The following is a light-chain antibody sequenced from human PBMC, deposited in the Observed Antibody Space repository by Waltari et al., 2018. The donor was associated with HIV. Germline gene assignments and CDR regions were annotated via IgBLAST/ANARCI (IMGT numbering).Light chain of an antibody. Sequence: QSVLTQPPSASGTPGQRVTISCSGSSSNIGRNAVNWSQQLPGTAPKLLIYSNNQRPSGVPDRFSGSKSGTSASLAISGLQSDDEADYYCAAWDDSLNDSYVFGPGTKVTVL. CDR2: SNN. V-gene: IGLV1-44*01. J-gene: IGLJ1*01. CDR3: AAWDDSLNDSYV. CDR1: SSNIGRNA.